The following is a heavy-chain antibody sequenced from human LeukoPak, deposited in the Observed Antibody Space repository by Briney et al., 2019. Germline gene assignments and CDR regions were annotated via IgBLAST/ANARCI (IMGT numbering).Heavy chain of an antibody. CDR1: GFTFSSYE. V-gene: IGHV3-48*03. CDR2: ISSSDSTI. D-gene: IGHD3-10*01. J-gene: IGHJ4*02. CDR3: ARWRYYYADY. Sequence: SGGSLRLSCAASGFTFSSYEMNWVRQAPGKGLEWVSYISSSDSTIYYADSVKGRFTISRDNAKNSLYLQMNSLRAEDTAVYYCARWRYYYADYWGQGTLVTVSS.